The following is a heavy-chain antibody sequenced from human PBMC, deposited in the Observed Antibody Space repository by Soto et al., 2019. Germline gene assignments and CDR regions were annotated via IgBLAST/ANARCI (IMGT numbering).Heavy chain of an antibody. CDR1: SCSINRHN. CDR3: ARANGDTYSYSYFDN. J-gene: IGHJ4*02. D-gene: IGHD5-18*01. CDR2: INYSGNI. Sequence: PSETLSLTCSISSCSINRHNWRWIMQPPGKALEWIGFINYSGNIVYNPSLKSRVTVSIDTSNNQISLKVRSVTAADTALYYCARANGDTYSYSYFDNWGQG. V-gene: IGHV4-59*11.